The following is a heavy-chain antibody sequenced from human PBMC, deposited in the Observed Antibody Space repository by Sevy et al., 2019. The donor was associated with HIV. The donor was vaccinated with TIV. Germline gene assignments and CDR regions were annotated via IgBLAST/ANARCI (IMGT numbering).Heavy chain of an antibody. J-gene: IGHJ4*02. CDR3: AKAGYSSSWYAASASYFDY. V-gene: IGHV3-23*01. CDR1: GFTFSSYA. D-gene: IGHD6-13*01. Sequence: GGSLRLSCAASGFTFSSYAMSWVRQAPGKGLEWVSAISGSGGSTSYADSVKGRFTISRDNSKNTLYLQMNSLRAEETAVYYCAKAGYSSSWYAASASYFDYWGQGTLVTVSS. CDR2: ISGSGGST.